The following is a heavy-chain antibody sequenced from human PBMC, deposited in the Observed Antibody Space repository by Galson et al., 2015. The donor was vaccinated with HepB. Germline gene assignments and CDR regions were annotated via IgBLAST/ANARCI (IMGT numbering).Heavy chain of an antibody. Sequence: SLRLSCAASGSTFSRHGIHWVRQAPGKGLECVAMIWHDGSNQLYADSVKGRFTISRDNSKNKLYLQMNSLRAEDTAIYYCVRESLMAMVTFDLWGRGTLVTVSS. CDR2: IWHDGSNQ. CDR1: GSTFSRHG. D-gene: IGHD5-18*01. CDR3: VRESLMAMVTFDL. V-gene: IGHV3-33*01. J-gene: IGHJ4*02.